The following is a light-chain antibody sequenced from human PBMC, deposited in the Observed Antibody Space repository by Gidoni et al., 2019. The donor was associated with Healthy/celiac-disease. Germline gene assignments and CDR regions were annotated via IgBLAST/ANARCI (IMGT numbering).Light chain of an antibody. V-gene: IGKV3-20*01. Sequence: EIVLTQSPGTLSWSPGERATLSCRASQSVSSSYLAWYQQKPGQAPRLLIYGASSRATGIPDSFSGSGSGTDFTLTISILEAEDFAVYYCQQYGSSPGAFGPGTKVDIK. CDR2: GAS. CDR1: QSVSSSY. J-gene: IGKJ3*01. CDR3: QQYGSSPGA.